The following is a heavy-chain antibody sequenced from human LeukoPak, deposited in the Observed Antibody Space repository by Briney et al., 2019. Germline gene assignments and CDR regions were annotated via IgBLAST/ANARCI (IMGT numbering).Heavy chain of an antibody. Sequence: GGSLRLSCAASGFTFSSYSMNWVRQAPGKRLEWVSYISGSSSTIYYADSVKGRFTISRDNAKNLLYLQMNSLRAEDTAVYYCARERWDYSIDYWGQGTLVTVSS. D-gene: IGHD4-11*01. J-gene: IGHJ4*02. V-gene: IGHV3-48*01. CDR2: ISGSSSTI. CDR1: GFTFSSYS. CDR3: ARERWDYSIDY.